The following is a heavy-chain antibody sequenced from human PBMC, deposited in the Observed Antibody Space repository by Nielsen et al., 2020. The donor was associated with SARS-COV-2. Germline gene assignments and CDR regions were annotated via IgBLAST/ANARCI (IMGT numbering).Heavy chain of an antibody. J-gene: IGHJ4*02. CDR3: ARQTRYCSGGTCLRVFDS. CDR2: VHSSGGT. V-gene: IGHV4-39*01. CDR1: GDSTNSSSYY. D-gene: IGHD2-15*01. Sequence: SETLSLTCAVTGDSTNSSSYYWGWIRQSPGQDLEWIGSVHSSGGTYDSPSLKIRVTISVDTSKNQFSLKLSSVTATDTAVYYCARQTRYCSGGTCLRVFDSWGQGTLVTVSS.